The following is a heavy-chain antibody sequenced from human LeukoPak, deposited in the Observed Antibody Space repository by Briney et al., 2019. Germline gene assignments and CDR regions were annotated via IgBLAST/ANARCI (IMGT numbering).Heavy chain of an antibody. Sequence: SETLSLTCTVSGDSINSDNYYWGWIRQPPGKGLEWIGSIYYSGSTYYNPSLKSRVTISVDTSKNQFSLKLNSVTAADTAVYYCARDLLTVTTPYFDYWGQGTLVTDSS. CDR2: IYYSGST. CDR1: GDSINSDNYY. J-gene: IGHJ4*02. D-gene: IGHD4-17*01. CDR3: ARDLLTVTTPYFDY. V-gene: IGHV4-39*07.